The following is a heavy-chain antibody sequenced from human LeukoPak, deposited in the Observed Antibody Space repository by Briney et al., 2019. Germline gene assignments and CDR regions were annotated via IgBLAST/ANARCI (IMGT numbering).Heavy chain of an antibody. V-gene: IGHV3-33*08. D-gene: IGHD6-25*01. J-gene: IGHJ3*02. CDR1: GFIFSDYW. Sequence: PGGSLRLSCAASGFIFSDYWMHWVRQAPGKGLEWVAVIWHDGSRMYYVDSVKGRFTISRDNSRNTLYLQMNSLRPEDTAVYYCARDDSGAENAFDIWGQGTLVAVSS. CDR2: IWHDGSRM. CDR3: ARDDSGAENAFDI.